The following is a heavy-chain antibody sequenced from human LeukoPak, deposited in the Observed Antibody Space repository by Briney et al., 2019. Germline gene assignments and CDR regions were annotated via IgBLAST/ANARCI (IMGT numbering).Heavy chain of an antibody. CDR3: ARDTHYYGSGTNWFDP. Sequence: ASVKVSCKASGYTFTAYYMHWVRQAPGQGLEWMGWINPNSGGTNYAQKLQGRVTMTTDTSTSTAYMELRSLRSDDTAVYYCARDTHYYGSGTNWFDPWGQGTLVTVSS. V-gene: IGHV1-2*02. CDR2: INPNSGGT. J-gene: IGHJ5*02. CDR1: GYTFTAYY. D-gene: IGHD3-10*01.